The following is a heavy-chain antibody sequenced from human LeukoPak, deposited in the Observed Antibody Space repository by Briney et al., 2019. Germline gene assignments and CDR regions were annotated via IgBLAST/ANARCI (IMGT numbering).Heavy chain of an antibody. D-gene: IGHD3-10*01. J-gene: IGHJ4*02. CDR2: INHSGST. CDR1: GGSFSGYY. CDR3: ARHKGLRITMVRGVIRGPLDN. V-gene: IGHV4-34*01. Sequence: SETLSLTCAVYGGSFSGYYWSWIRQPPGKGLEWIGEINHSGSTNYNPSLKSRVTISVDTSKNQFSLKLSSVTAADTAVYYCARHKGLRITMVRGVIRGPLDNWGQGTLVTVSS.